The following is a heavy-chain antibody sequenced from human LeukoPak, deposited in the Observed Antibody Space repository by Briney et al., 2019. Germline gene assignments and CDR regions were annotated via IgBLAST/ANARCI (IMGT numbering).Heavy chain of an antibody. D-gene: IGHD1-26*01. CDR1: GYTFTNYG. J-gene: IGHJ4*02. V-gene: IGHV1-18*01. Sequence: ASVKVSCKASGYTFTNYGISWVRQAPGQGLEWMGWISAKKGNTNYAQKLQGRVTMTTDTSTSTAYMELRSLRSDDTAVYYCARVRGGSYFSYFDYWGQGTLVTVSS. CDR2: ISAKKGNT. CDR3: ARVRGGSYFSYFDY.